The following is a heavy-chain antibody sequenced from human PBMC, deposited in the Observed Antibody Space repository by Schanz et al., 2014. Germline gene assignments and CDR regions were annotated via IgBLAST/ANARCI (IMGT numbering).Heavy chain of an antibody. J-gene: IGHJ4*02. CDR1: RYTFNTYG. CDR3: ARGFDFWDR. V-gene: IGHV1-18*01. D-gene: IGHD3-3*01. CDR2: ISAYTNNT. Sequence: QVQLVQSGAEVKKPGASVKVSCEASRYTFNTYGLNWVRQAPGQGLEWMGWISAYTNNTNYAQKFQGRVTITRDTLASTAYMEVSSLRSDDTAVYYCARGFDFWDRWGQGTLVIVS.